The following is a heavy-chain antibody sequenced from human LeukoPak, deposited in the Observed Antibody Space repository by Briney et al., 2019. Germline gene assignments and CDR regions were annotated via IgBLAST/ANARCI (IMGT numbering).Heavy chain of an antibody. J-gene: IGHJ4*02. Sequence: PGGSLRLSCAASGFTFSSYAMSWVRQAPGKGLEWVSAISGSGGSTYYADSVKGRFTISRDNSKNTLYLQMNSLRVEDTAVYYCAKVRPPPGSGRYGGDDSWGQGTLVTVSS. D-gene: IGHD6-19*01. CDR1: GFTFSSYA. CDR2: ISGSGGST. CDR3: AKVRPPPGSGRYGGDDS. V-gene: IGHV3-23*01.